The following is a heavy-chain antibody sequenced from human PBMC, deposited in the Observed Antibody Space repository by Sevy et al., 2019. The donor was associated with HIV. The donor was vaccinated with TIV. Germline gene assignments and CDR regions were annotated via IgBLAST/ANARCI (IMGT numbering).Heavy chain of an antibody. CDR1: GFTFSDYY. D-gene: IGHD6-13*01. Sequence: GGSLTLSCAASGFTFSDYYMSWIRQAPGKGLEWVSYISRSGSNIYYAGSVKGRFTISRDNAKNSLYLQMNIRRAEDTTVNYCARDWAVFGIAAAEGNWFDPWGQGTLVTVSS. J-gene: IGHJ5*02. CDR2: ISRSGSNI. V-gene: IGHV3-11*01. CDR3: ARDWAVFGIAAAEGNWFDP.